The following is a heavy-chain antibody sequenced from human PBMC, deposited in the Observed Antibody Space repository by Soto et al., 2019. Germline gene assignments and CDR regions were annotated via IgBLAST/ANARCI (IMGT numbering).Heavy chain of an antibody. Sequence: QVQLVQSGAEVKKPGASVKVSCKASGYTFTSYGISWVRQAPGQGLEWMGWISAYNGNTNYAQKLQGRVTMTTDTSKSTAYMELRSRRSDDTAVYYCAGDIEVAAAGPGFDPWGQGTLVTVSS. CDR3: AGDIEVAAAGPGFDP. V-gene: IGHV1-18*01. D-gene: IGHD6-13*01. CDR2: ISAYNGNT. CDR1: GYTFTSYG. J-gene: IGHJ5*02.